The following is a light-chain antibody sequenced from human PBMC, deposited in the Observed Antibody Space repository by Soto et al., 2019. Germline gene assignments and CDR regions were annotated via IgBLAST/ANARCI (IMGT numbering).Light chain of an antibody. Sequence: VLTQSRVTLSLTPGKGAAQGYSAGQSVSGDYLAWYQSKPGQAPRLLIHGASNRATGIPDRSSGSGSGPALPFSIATLPTEDFAVYSCAQSLLPLWRFGEGTKVAIK. J-gene: IGKJ1*01. CDR3: AQSLLPLWR. CDR1: QSVSGDY. V-gene: IGKV3-20*01. CDR2: GAS.